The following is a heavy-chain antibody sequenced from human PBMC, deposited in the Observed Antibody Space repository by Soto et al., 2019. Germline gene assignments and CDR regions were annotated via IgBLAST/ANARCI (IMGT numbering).Heavy chain of an antibody. CDR1: GGSFSGYY. D-gene: IGHD2-2*03. Sequence: SETLSLTCAVYGGSFSGYYWSWIRQPPGRGLEWIGEINHSGTTNNNPSLKSRVTISVDTSKNQFSLKLSSVTAADTAVYYCARDDGYCSSTSCYGNWFDPWGQGTLVTVSS. CDR2: INHSGTT. J-gene: IGHJ5*02. CDR3: ARDDGYCSSTSCYGNWFDP. V-gene: IGHV4-34*01.